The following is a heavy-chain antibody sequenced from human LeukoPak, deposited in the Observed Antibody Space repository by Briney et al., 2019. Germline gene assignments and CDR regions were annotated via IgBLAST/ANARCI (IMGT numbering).Heavy chain of an antibody. CDR1: GFAFSTYS. J-gene: IGHJ4*02. CDR2: ITPSSNYI. D-gene: IGHD3-22*01. V-gene: IGHV3-21*01. CDR3: VRAPAYERSNYYPWYLDH. Sequence: PGGSLRLSCAASGFAFSTYSMNWVRQAPGKGLQWVSSITPSSNYIYYVDSVKGRFTISRDNAKNSLYLQINSLSAADTAVYFCVRAPAYERSNYYPWYLDHWGQGTLISVSS.